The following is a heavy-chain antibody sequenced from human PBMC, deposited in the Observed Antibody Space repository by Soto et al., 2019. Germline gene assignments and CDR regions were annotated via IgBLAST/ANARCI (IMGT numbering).Heavy chain of an antibody. CDR3: VRGGVVGATSLSHARFDP. CDR1: GYTFTSHW. V-gene: IGHV5-51*01. Sequence: GESLKISCKGSGYTFTSHWIGWVRQMPGKGLEWMGIIYPGDSDTRYSPSFQGQVIISADKSITTAYLQWSSLKASDTAMSYCVRGGVVGATSLSHARFDPWGQGTLVTVSS. D-gene: IGHD1-26*01. CDR2: IYPGDSDT. J-gene: IGHJ5*01.